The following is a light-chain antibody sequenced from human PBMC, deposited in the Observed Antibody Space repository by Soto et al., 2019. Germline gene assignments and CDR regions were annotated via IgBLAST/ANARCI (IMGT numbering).Light chain of an antibody. CDR1: QGVSSRF. CDR3: QNYGSSPYT. V-gene: IGKV3-20*01. J-gene: IGKJ5*01. CDR2: GAS. Sequence: DMLLTQSPGTLSLAPGERATLSCRASQGVSSRFLACYQQKPGQAPRLLMYGASSRATGIPDRFSGTGSGTDFTLTISRLEPEDFAVYYCQNYGSSPYTFGLGTRLEIK.